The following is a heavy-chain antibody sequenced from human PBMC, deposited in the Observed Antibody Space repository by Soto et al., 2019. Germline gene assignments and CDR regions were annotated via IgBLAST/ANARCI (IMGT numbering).Heavy chain of an antibody. CDR1: GFAFSNSA. D-gene: IGHD2-15*01. V-gene: IGHV1-58*01. CDR3: AAELYSGGRCRSFXX. CDR2: IVVGSHNT. Sequence: SVNVSCKTAGFAFSNSAVQWVRQARGQSLEWIAWIVVGSHNTNYAQNFQGRLTVTTDTSTSTAYMELTSLTSEDTAIYYCAAELYSGGRCRSFXXRGNGTMATVSS. J-gene: IGHJ3*01.